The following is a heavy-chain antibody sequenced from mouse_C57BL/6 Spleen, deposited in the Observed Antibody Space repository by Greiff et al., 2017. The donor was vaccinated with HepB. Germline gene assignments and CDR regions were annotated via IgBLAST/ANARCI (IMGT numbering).Heavy chain of an antibody. Sequence: VQLKESGPGLVKPSQSLSLTCSVTGYSITSGYYWNWIRQFPGNKLEWMGYISYDGSNNYNPSLKNRISITRDTSKNQFFLKLNSVTTEDTATYYCARDYYGDWGQGTSVTVSS. V-gene: IGHV3-6*01. CDR1: GYSITSGYY. CDR3: ARDYYGD. CDR2: ISYDGSN. J-gene: IGHJ4*01. D-gene: IGHD1-1*01.